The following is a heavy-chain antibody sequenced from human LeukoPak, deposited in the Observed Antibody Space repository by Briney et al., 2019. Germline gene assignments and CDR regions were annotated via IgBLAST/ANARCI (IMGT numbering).Heavy chain of an antibody. CDR1: GGSFSAYH. CDR3: ALVVPAATLFDH. J-gene: IGHJ4*02. Sequence: SETLSLTCAVYGGSFSAYHWNWTRQPPGKGLEWIGEINHSGSTNYNPSLKSRLTMSLDTSKNQFSLKLNSMTAADTAVYYCALVVPAATLFDHWGQGTLVTVSS. V-gene: IGHV4-34*01. D-gene: IGHD2-2*01. CDR2: INHSGST.